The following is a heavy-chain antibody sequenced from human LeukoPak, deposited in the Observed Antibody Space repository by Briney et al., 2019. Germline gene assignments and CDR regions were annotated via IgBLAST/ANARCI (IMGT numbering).Heavy chain of an antibody. Sequence: GESLKISCKGSGYSFTSYWIGWVRRMPGKGLEWRGIIYPGDSDTRYSPSFQGQVTISADKSISIAYLQWSSLKASDTAMYYCARRYSSGGAYYFDYWGQGTLVTVSS. CDR2: IYPGDSDT. CDR1: GYSFTSYW. J-gene: IGHJ4*02. D-gene: IGHD6-19*01. V-gene: IGHV5-51*01. CDR3: ARRYSSGGAYYFDY.